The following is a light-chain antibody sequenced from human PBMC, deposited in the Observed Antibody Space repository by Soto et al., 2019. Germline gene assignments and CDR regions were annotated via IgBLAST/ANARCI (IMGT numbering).Light chain of an antibody. CDR1: QTISSW. V-gene: IGKV1-5*01. CDR2: DAS. Sequence: DIRMTQSPSTLSGSVGDRVTMTCRASQTISSWLAWYQQKPGKAPKLLIYDASSLESGVPSRFSGSGSGTEFTLTISSLQPDDFATYYCQQYNSYSWTFGQGTKVDIK. J-gene: IGKJ1*01. CDR3: QQYNSYSWT.